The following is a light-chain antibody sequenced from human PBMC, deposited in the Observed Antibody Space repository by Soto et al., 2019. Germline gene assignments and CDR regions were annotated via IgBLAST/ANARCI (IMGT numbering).Light chain of an antibody. CDR3: QQYNNSPEYT. J-gene: IGKJ2*01. CDR1: QSVTSRH. CDR2: GAT. Sequence: ELVLTQSPGTLSLSPGERATLSCKASQSVTSRHLAWYQQKPGQAPRLLIYGATSRATGIPDRFSGSGSGTDFTLTISRLEPEDFAVYFCQQYNNSPEYTFGQGTKLEIK. V-gene: IGKV3-20*01.